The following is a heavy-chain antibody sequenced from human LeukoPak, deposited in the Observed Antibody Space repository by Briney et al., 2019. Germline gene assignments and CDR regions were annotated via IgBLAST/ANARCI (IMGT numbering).Heavy chain of an antibody. D-gene: IGHD3-10*01. CDR1: GDSISSSSYH. CDR2: IYYSGST. V-gene: IGHV4-39*07. Sequence: SETLSLTCTVSGDSISSSSYHWGWIRQPPGRGLEWIGTIYYSGSTFYNPSLKSRVTISVDTSKNQFSLKLTSVTAADTAVYYCARVPTITFFDYWGQGTLVTVSS. CDR3: ARVPTITFFDY. J-gene: IGHJ4*02.